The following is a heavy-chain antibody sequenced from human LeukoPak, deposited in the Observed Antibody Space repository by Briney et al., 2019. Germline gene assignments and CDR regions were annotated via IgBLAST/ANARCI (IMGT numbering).Heavy chain of an antibody. D-gene: IGHD3-10*01. CDR1: GGSFSGYY. CDR2: INHSGNT. CDR3: ARGETPGSFFDY. Sequence: SETLSLTCAVYGGSFSGYYWSWIRQPPGKGLEWIGEINHSGNTNSNPSLKSRVTMSVDTSKNQFSLKLTSVTAADTAVYYCARGETPGSFFDYWGQGTLVTVSS. J-gene: IGHJ4*02. V-gene: IGHV4-34*01.